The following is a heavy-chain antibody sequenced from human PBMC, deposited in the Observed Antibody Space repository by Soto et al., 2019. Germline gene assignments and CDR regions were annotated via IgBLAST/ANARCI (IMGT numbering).Heavy chain of an antibody. CDR3: ARSIFGVVTYGYYYYGMDV. V-gene: IGHV1-69*13. CDR1: GGTFSSYA. Sequence: SVKVSCKASGGTFSSYAISWVRQAPGQGLEWMGGIIPIFGTANYAQKFQGRVTITADESTSTAYMELSSLRSEDTAVYYCARSIFGVVTYGYYYYGMDVWGQGTTVTVSS. J-gene: IGHJ6*02. D-gene: IGHD3-3*01. CDR2: IIPIFGTA.